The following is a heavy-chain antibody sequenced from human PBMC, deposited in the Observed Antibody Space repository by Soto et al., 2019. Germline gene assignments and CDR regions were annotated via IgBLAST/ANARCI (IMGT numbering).Heavy chain of an antibody. D-gene: IGHD3-22*01. CDR3: AKDGHGVVVTFDY. CDR1: GFTFSSYA. V-gene: IGHV3-23*01. Sequence: EVPLLESGGGLVQPGGSLRLSCAASGFTFSSYAMSWVRQAPGKGLEWVSAISGSGGSTYYADSVKGRFTISRDNSKNTLYLQMNSLRAEDTAVYYCAKDGHGVVVTFDYWGQGTLVTVSS. J-gene: IGHJ4*02. CDR2: ISGSGGST.